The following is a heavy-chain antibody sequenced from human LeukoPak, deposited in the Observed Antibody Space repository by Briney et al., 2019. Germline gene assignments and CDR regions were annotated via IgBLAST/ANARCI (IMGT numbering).Heavy chain of an antibody. V-gene: IGHV3-53*01. J-gene: IGHJ4*02. CDR3: ARDSSGWYYFDY. CDR2: IYSGGST. Sequence: HSGGSLRLSCAASGFTVSSNYMSWVRQAPGKGLEGVSVIYSGGSTYYADSVKGRFTISRDNSKNTLYLQMNSLRAEDTAVYCCARDSSGWYYFDYWGQGTLVTVSS. CDR1: GFTVSSNY. D-gene: IGHD6-19*01.